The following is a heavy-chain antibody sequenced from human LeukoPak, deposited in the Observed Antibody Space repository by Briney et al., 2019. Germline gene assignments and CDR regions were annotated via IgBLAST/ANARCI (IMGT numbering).Heavy chain of an antibody. CDR3: AKDATNGWWDNFDT. V-gene: IGHV3-66*01. CDR1: GFTVSSNY. D-gene: IGHD6-19*01. J-gene: IGHJ4*02. Sequence: GGSLRLSCGASGFTVSSNYISWVRQAPGKGLEWVSVIYSGGSTYYTDSVKGRFTISRDNSKNTVYPQMSNLRAEDTAVYYCAKDATNGWWDNFDTWGQGTLVTVSS. CDR2: IYSGGST.